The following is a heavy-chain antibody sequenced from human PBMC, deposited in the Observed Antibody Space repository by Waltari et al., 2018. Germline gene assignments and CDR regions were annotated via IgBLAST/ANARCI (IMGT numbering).Heavy chain of an antibody. V-gene: IGHV1-46*01. J-gene: IGHJ4*02. CDR3: ARVPPYEEGPFDY. Sequence: QVQLVQSGAEMKKPGASVKVSCKVSGYTVAQLSIYWVRLAPGKGLEWMGIINPSGGSTSYAQKFQGRVTMTRDTSTSTVYMELSSLRSEDTAVYYCARVPPYEEGPFDYWGQGTLVTVSS. CDR1: GYTVAQLS. CDR2: INPSGGST. D-gene: IGHD3-3*01.